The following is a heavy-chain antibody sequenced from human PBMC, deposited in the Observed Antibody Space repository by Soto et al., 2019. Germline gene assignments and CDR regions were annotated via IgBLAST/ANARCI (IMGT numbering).Heavy chain of an antibody. J-gene: IGHJ5*02. CDR1: GYSITDYY. CDR2: IYYSGVS. D-gene: IGHD3-3*02. CDR3: ARGCSIWFEP. Sequence: SETLSLTCTVSGYSITDYYLSWIRHSPGKGLEWIGYIYYSGVSSYNASLKSRVTILVDTSKNQFFLKMTSVTTADKAVSCCARGCSIWFEPWGQGTRGTVSS. V-gene: IGHV4-59*01.